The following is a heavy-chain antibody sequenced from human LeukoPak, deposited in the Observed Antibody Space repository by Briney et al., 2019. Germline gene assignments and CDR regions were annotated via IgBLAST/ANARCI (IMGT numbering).Heavy chain of an antibody. J-gene: IGHJ4*02. CDR3: VRDIALIAAAGYYFDH. CDR1: GYTFTSYG. V-gene: IGHV1-18*01. CDR2: ISGYNGQT. Sequence: GASVKVSCKASGYTFTSYGISWVRHAPGQGREWVGWISGYNGQTISTPSLQGRLTMTTDTSTSTAHMELTGLTSGDTAVYYCVRDIALIAAAGYYFDHWGQGTQVTVSS. D-gene: IGHD6-13*01.